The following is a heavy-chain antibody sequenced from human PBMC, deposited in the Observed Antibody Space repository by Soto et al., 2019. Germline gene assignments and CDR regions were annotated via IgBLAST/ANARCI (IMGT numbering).Heavy chain of an antibody. V-gene: IGHV1-69*13. CDR1: GGTFSGYA. Sequence: SVKVSCKASGGTFSGYAISWVRQAPGQGLEWMGGIIPIFGTANYAQKFQGRVTITADESTSTAYMELSSLRSEDTAVYYCARGSWRARFGSGSYYYYYGMDVWGQGTTVTVSS. CDR3: ARGSWRARFGSGSYYYYYGMDV. CDR2: IIPIFGTA. D-gene: IGHD3-10*01. J-gene: IGHJ6*02.